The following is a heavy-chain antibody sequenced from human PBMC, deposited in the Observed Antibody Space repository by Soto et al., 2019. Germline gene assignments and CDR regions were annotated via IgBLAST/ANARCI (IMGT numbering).Heavy chain of an antibody. CDR3: AREHIVVVTATYYYYYGMDV. Sequence: GGSLRLSCAAYGFTFSSYGMHWVRQAPGKGLEWVAVIWYDGSNKYYADSVKGRFTISRDNSKNTLYLQMNSLRAEDTAVYYCAREHIVVVTATYYYYYGMDVWGQGTTVTVSS. D-gene: IGHD2-21*02. CDR1: GFTFSSYG. V-gene: IGHV3-33*01. J-gene: IGHJ6*02. CDR2: IWYDGSNK.